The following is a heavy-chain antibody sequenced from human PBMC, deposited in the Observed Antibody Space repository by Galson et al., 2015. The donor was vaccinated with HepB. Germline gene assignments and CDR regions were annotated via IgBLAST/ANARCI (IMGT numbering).Heavy chain of an antibody. CDR2: ILSNGNT. CDR3: ASRGGDFGERDY. V-gene: IGHV3-23*01. J-gene: IGHJ4*02. Sequence: SLRLSCAASGFTFNDYTMGWVRQAPRKGLEWVSAILSNGNTYYTDSVKGRFTISRDNSKKTLDLQMNSLRSEDTAVYYCASRGGDFGERDYWGQGTLVTVSS. D-gene: IGHD3-10*01. CDR1: GFTFNDYT.